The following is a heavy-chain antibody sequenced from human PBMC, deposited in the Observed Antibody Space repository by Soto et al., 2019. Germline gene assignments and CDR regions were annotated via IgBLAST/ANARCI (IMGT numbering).Heavy chain of an antibody. CDR1: GYTLFDLS. D-gene: IGHD1-26*01. J-gene: IGHJ4*02. CDR3: ATLLLGGATTGSAPIDF. V-gene: IGHV1-24*01. Sequence: ASVKVSCKVSGYTLFDLSMHWVRQAPGKGLEWMGGFNPENGETIYAQKFQGRVTMTEDTSTNTAYMELSSLRSEDTALHYCATLLLGGATTGSAPIDFWGQGTLVTVSS. CDR2: FNPENGET.